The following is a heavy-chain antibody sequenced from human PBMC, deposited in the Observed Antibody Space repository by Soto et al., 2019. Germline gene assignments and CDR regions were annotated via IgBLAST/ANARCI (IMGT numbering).Heavy chain of an antibody. V-gene: IGHV1-8*01. D-gene: IGHD5-18*01. CDR2: MNPNSGNT. J-gene: IGHJ6*03. CDR1: GYTFTSYD. Sequence: GASVKVSCKASGYTFTSYDINWVRQATGQGLEWMGWMNPNSGNTGYAQKFQGRVTMTRNTSISTAYMELSSLRSEDTAVYYCARGKSGYSYGSLPGDYYYYMDVWGKGTTVTVSS. CDR3: ARGKSGYSYGSLPGDYYYYMDV.